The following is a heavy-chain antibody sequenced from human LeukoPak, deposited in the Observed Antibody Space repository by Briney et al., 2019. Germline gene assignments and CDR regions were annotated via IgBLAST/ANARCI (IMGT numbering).Heavy chain of an antibody. CDR1: GDSISSYY. J-gene: IGHJ6*02. V-gene: IGHV4-59*12. Sequence: PSETLSLTCTVSGDSISSYYWSWIRQPSGKGLEWIGYIYYSGSTKYNPSLKSRVTISVDTSKNQFSLKVNSVTAADTAVYYCARRAGAGTSYGMDVWGQGTTVTVSS. D-gene: IGHD6-19*01. CDR2: IYYSGST. CDR3: ARRAGAGTSYGMDV.